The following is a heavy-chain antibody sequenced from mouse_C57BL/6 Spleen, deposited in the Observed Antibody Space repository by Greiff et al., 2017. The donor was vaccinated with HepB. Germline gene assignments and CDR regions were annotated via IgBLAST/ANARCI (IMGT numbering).Heavy chain of an antibody. CDR3: ARAYFIYYYAMDY. CDR2: ISSGSSTI. Sequence: EVQLVESGGGLVKPGGSLKLSCAASGFTFSDYGMHWVRQAPEKGLEWVAYISSGSSTIYYADTVKGRFTISRDNAKNTLFLQMTSLRSEDTAMYYCARAYFIYYYAMDYWGQGTSVTVSS. CDR1: GFTFSDYG. J-gene: IGHJ4*01. D-gene: IGHD2-10*01. V-gene: IGHV5-17*01.